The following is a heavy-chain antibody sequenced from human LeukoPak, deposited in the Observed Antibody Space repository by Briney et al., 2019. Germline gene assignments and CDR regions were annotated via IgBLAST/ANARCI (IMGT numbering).Heavy chain of an antibody. V-gene: IGHV3-15*01. J-gene: IGHJ4*02. D-gene: IGHD6-13*01. Sequence: GGSLRLSCAASXXXXSXXXXXXVXXXXXXXXXXVGXIKSKTXGGTTDYXAPVXGRFTISRDDSKNTLYLQMNSLKTXDTAVYYCTLTDSSSWYLYWGQGTLVTVSS. CDR3: TLTDSSSWYLY. CDR2: IKSKTXGGTT. CDR1: XXXXSXXX.